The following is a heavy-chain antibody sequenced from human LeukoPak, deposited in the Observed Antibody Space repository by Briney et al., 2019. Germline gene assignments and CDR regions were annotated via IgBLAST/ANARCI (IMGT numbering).Heavy chain of an antibody. CDR2: INPNSGGT. J-gene: IGHJ4*02. Sequence: EASVKVSCKASGYXFTGYYIHWVRQAPGQGLEWMGWINPNSGGTNYAQKFQGRVTMTRDTSISTAYMELSRLRSDDTAVYYCARDHFVTTLTGPDYWGQGTLVTVSS. CDR1: GYXFTGYY. CDR3: ARDHFVTTLTGPDY. D-gene: IGHD4-17*01. V-gene: IGHV1-2*02.